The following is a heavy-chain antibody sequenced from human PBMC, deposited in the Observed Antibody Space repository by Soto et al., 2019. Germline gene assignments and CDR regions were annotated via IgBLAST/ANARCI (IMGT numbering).Heavy chain of an antibody. D-gene: IGHD3-10*01. V-gene: IGHV3-53*01. J-gene: IGHJ4*02. CDR3: GGHPGGGGY. CDR2: IYSGGYT. CDR1: GFTVSNNY. Sequence: EVQLVESGGGLIQPGGSLRLSCAVSGFTVSNNYMSWVRQAPGKGLEGVSVIYSGGYTAYGDSVKGRFTISRDNSKKQQFLQKKSLGADDTVVFCCGGHPGGGGYWGQGTLVTVSS.